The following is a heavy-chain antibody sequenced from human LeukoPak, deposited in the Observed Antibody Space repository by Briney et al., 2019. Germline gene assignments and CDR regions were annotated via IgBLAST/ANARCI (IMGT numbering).Heavy chain of an antibody. CDR1: GFTFSSYA. V-gene: IGHV3-23*01. CDR2: ISGSGGST. CDR3: AKLGGRSSGYPFDY. J-gene: IGHJ4*02. Sequence: PGGSLRLSCAASGFTFSSYAMSWVRQAPGKGLEWVSAISGSGGSTYYADSVKGRFAISRDNSKNTLYLQMNSLRAEDTAVYYCAKLGGRSSGYPFDYWGQGTLVTVSS. D-gene: IGHD3-22*01.